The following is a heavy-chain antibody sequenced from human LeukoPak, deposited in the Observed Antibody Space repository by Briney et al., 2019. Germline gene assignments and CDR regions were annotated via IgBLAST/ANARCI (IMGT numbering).Heavy chain of an antibody. J-gene: IGHJ6*03. CDR3: AGSYSSSWSSYYYYYYMDV. CDR2: IIPIFGTA. Sequence: GSSVKVSCKASGGTFSSYAISWVRQAPGQGLEWMGRIIPIFGTANYAQKFQGRVTITTDESTSTAYMELSSLRSEDTAVYCCAGSYSSSWSSYYYYYYMDVWGKGTTVTVSS. D-gene: IGHD6-13*01. CDR1: GGTFSSYA. V-gene: IGHV1-69*05.